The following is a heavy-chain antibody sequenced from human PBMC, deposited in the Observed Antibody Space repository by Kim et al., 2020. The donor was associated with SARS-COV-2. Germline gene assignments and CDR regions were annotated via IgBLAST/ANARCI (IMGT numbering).Heavy chain of an antibody. Sequence: GGSLRLSCAASGFTFSSYGMNWVRQAPGKGLEWVSAISSSGSNKYYADSVKGRFTISRDNSKNTLYLQMNSLRAEDTAVYYCAREQNVGSAALEYYYYY. CDR1: GFTFSSYG. CDR2: ISSSGSNK. CDR3: AREQNVGSAALEYYYYY. V-gene: IGHV3-21*01. D-gene: IGHD6-25*01. J-gene: IGHJ6*01.